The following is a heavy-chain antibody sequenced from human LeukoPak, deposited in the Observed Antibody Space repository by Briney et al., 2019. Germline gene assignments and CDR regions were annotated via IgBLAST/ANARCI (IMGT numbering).Heavy chain of an antibody. CDR2: ISAYNGNT. V-gene: IGHV1-18*04. CDR3: AIAATRDNYYYYGMDV. D-gene: IGHD1/OR15-1a*01. J-gene: IGHJ6*04. Sequence: ASVKVSCTASGYTFTSYAISWVRQAPGQGLEWMGWISAYNGNTNYAQKLQGRVTMTTDTSTSTAYMELRSLRSDDTAVYYCAIAATRDNYYYYGMDVWGKGTTVTVSS. CDR1: GYTFTSYA.